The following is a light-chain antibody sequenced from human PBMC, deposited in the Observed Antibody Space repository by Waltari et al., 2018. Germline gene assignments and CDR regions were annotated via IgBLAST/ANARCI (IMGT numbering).Light chain of an antibody. CDR3: QVWDTSNDHVV. Sequence: SQVLTQSPSVSVAPGQTTRITCGGNNIDSKAVHWYQQRPGQAPVLVVYVDRDRPSGIPERFSGSTSGKTATLTISRVAAGDEADYYCQVWDTSNDHVVSGGGPKLPVL. CDR1: NIDSKA. CDR2: VDR. J-gene: IGLJ2*01. V-gene: IGLV3-21*02.